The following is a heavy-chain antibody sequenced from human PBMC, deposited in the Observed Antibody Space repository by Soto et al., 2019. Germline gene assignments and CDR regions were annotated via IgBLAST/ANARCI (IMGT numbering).Heavy chain of an antibody. CDR1: GGSISSYY. J-gene: IGHJ1*01. Sequence: SETLSLTCTVSGGSISSYYWSWIRQPPGKGLDWIGYIYYSGSTNYNPSLKSRVTISVDTSKNQFSLKLSSVTAADTAVYYCARSGYCSGGSCYRRLGYFQHWGQGTLVTVSS. CDR2: IYYSGST. V-gene: IGHV4-59*01. CDR3: ARSGYCSGGSCYRRLGYFQH. D-gene: IGHD2-15*01.